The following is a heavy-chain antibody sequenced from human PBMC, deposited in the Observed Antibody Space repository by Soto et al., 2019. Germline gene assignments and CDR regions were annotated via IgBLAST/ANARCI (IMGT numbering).Heavy chain of an antibody. J-gene: IGHJ5*02. CDR2: IYYSGST. CDR1: GGSISSYY. V-gene: IGHV4-59*01. Sequence: SETLSLTCTVSGGSISSYYWSWIRQPPGKGLEWIGYIYYSGSTNYNPSLKSRVTISVDTSKNQFSLKLSSVTAPDTAVYYRERGTSIFGVVNNWFDPWGQRSLVTVSS. CDR3: ERGTSIFGVVNNWFDP. D-gene: IGHD3-3*01.